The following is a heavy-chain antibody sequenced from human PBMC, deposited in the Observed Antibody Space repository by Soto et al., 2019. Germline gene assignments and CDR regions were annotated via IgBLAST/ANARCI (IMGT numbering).Heavy chain of an antibody. D-gene: IGHD3-9*01. CDR2: INHSGST. V-gene: IGHV4-34*01. CDR3: ASPGTDIRTYSPHRQFDY. CDR1: GGSFSGYY. J-gene: IGHJ4*02. Sequence: QVQLQQWGAGLLKPSETLSLTCAVYGGSFSGYYWSWIRQPPGKGLEWIGEINHSGSTNYNPSLKSRVTISVDTSKNQFSLKLSSVTAADTAVYYCASPGTDIRTYSPHRQFDYWGQGTLVTVSS.